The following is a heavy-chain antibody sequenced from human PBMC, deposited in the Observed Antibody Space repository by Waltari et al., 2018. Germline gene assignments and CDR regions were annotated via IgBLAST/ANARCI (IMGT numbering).Heavy chain of an antibody. J-gene: IGHJ4*02. D-gene: IGHD1-26*01. CDR3: AGHEWGLPGF. CDR2: IHDTGDT. Sequence: QVQLQESGPGLVQPSETLSLTCGVSGYSITSAYWWAWFRQPPGKGQEWIASIHDTGDTQYSPSLKSRVTISADKAKNEVSLRLTSVTAADTAVYYCAGHEWGLPGFWGQGTLVTVSS. CDR1: GYSITSAYW. V-gene: IGHV4-38-2*01.